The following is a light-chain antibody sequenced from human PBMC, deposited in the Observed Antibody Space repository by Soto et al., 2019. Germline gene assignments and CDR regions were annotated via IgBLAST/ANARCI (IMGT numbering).Light chain of an antibody. V-gene: IGKV1-39*01. CDR2: DVS. Sequence: DIQLTQSPSSLSASVGDRVTITCRPSQAINKYLSWFRQKPGKAPETLIYDVSTLQSGVPSRFSGSGSGTYFTLTISSLQLDDFASYYCQQSLSTPWSFGQGTKV. CDR1: QAINKY. CDR3: QQSLSTPWS. J-gene: IGKJ1*01.